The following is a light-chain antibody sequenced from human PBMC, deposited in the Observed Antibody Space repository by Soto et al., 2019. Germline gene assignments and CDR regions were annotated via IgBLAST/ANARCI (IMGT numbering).Light chain of an antibody. CDR1: SGHSSYI. J-gene: IGLJ1*01. CDR2: LEGSGSY. CDR3: ETWDSNTRV. V-gene: IGLV4-60*03. Sequence: QSVLTQSSSASASLGSSVKLTCTLSSGHSSYIIAWHQQQPGKAPRYLMKLEGSGSYNKGSGVPDRFSGSSSGADRYPTISNLQSEDEAEYYCETWDSNTRVLGTGTKVTVL.